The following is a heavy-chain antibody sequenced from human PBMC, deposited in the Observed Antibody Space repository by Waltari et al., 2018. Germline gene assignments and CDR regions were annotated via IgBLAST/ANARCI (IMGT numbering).Heavy chain of an antibody. Sequence: EVQLLESGGGLVQPGGSLRLSCAASGFTFSSYAMSWVRQAPGKGLEWVSAISGSGGSTYYADSVKGRFLISRDSAKNSLYLQMTSLRVEDTAVYYCAREGVQLWVPLDYWGQGTLVTVAS. CDR1: GFTFSSYA. CDR2: ISGSGGST. V-gene: IGHV3-23*01. J-gene: IGHJ4*02. D-gene: IGHD1-1*01. CDR3: AREGVQLWVPLDY.